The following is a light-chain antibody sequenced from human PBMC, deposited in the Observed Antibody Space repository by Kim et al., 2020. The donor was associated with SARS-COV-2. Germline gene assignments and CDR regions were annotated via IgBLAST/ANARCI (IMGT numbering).Light chain of an antibody. J-gene: IGLJ3*02. Sequence: QSALTQPPSVSGSPGQSVTISCTGTTSDVGGYNRVSWYQQAPGTAPKLMIYEVINRPSGVPGRFSGSRSGNTASLTISGLQPEDEADYYCSSYTTSSTWVFGGGTQMTVL. CDR2: EVI. CDR1: TSDVGGYNR. V-gene: IGLV2-18*02. CDR3: SSYTTSSTWV.